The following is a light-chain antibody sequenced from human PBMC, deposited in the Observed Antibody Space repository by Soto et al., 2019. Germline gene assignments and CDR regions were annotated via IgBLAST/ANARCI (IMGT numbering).Light chain of an antibody. V-gene: IGLV2-14*01. Sequence: SALTQPASVSGSPGQSITISCTGTRSDVGGYNFVSWYQQHPGKAPNLMIYDVRNRPSGVSNRLSGSKSGNTAALTLSGFHAEYVAHYSSSSYISSSKGVFGTGTKLTVL. CDR1: RSDVGGYNF. CDR3: SSYISSSKGV. CDR2: DVR. J-gene: IGLJ1*01.